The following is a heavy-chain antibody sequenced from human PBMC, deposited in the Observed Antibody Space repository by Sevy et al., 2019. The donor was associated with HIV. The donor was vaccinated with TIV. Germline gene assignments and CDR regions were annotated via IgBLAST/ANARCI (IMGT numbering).Heavy chain of an antibody. Sequence: GGSLRLSCAASGFTVSSNYMSWVRQAPGKGLGWVSVIYSGGSTYYADSVKGRFTISRDNSKNTLYLQMNSLRAEDTAVYYCARADYDFWSGYYTGPFGAFDIWGQGTMVTVSS. D-gene: IGHD3-3*01. V-gene: IGHV3-53*01. J-gene: IGHJ3*02. CDR2: IYSGGST. CDR3: ARADYDFWSGYYTGPFGAFDI. CDR1: GFTVSSNY.